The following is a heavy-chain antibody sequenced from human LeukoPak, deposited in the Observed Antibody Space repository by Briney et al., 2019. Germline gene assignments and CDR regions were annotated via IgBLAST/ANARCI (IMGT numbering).Heavy chain of an antibody. CDR2: IKQDGSEK. CDR1: GFTFSSYW. D-gene: IGHD6-13*01. J-gene: IGHJ5*02. Sequence: GGSLTLSCAASGFTFSSYWMSWVRQAPGRGLEWVAYIKQDGSEKYYGDSVKGRFTITRDDAKNSLYLQMNSLRAEDTAVYYCARDSDYSSSANSNGFDPWGQGTLVTVSS. V-gene: IGHV3-7*01. CDR3: ARDSDYSSSANSNGFDP.